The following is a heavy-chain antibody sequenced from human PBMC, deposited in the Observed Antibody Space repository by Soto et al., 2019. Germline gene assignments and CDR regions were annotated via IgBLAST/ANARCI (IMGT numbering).Heavy chain of an antibody. CDR1: GYTFTTFW. Sequence: PGESLKISCPGFGYTFTTFWISWVRQMPGRGLEWMGRIDPRDSYTKYSPSFEGHVIISVDQSTRTAYLQWGSLKASDTAMYYCARLYCSSSTCDSWFDPWGQGTLVTVSS. J-gene: IGHJ5*02. D-gene: IGHD2-2*01. CDR3: ARLYCSSSTCDSWFDP. V-gene: IGHV5-10-1*01. CDR2: IDPRDSYT.